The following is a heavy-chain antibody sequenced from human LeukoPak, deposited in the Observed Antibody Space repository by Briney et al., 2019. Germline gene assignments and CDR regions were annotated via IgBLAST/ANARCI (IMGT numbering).Heavy chain of an antibody. V-gene: IGHV3-48*01. Sequence: SGGSLRLSCAASGFTFSSYSMNWVRQAPGKGLEWVSYISSSSSTIYYADSVKGRFTISRDNAKNSLYLQMNSLRAEDTAVYYCAREDYNFWSGYFYWGQGTLVTVSS. D-gene: IGHD3-3*01. CDR3: AREDYNFWSGYFY. CDR2: ISSSSSTI. CDR1: GFTFSSYS. J-gene: IGHJ4*02.